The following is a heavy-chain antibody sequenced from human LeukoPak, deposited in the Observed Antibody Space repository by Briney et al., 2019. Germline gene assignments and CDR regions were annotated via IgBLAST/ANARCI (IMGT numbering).Heavy chain of an antibody. Sequence: PGGSLRLSCAASGFTFSSYSMNWVRQAPGKGLEWVSSISSSSSYIYYADSVKSRFTISRDNAKNSLYLQMNSLRAEDTAVYYCARLPSLDAFDIWGQGTMVTVSS. CDR2: ISSSSSYI. CDR1: GFTFSSYS. CDR3: ARLPSLDAFDI. V-gene: IGHV3-21*01. J-gene: IGHJ3*02.